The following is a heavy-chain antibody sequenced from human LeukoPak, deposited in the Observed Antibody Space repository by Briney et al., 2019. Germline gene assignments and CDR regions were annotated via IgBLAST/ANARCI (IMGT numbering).Heavy chain of an antibody. CDR2: NSSSGSTI. CDR3: ARGVRYFDWLLPRGWFDP. Sequence: GGSLRLSCAASGFTFSDYYMSWIRQAPGKGLEWVSYNSSSGSTIYYADSVKGRFTISRDNAKNSLYLQMNSLRAEDTAVYYCARGVRYFDWLLPRGWFDPWGQGTLVTVSS. D-gene: IGHD3-9*01. J-gene: IGHJ5*02. V-gene: IGHV3-11*04. CDR1: GFTFSDYY.